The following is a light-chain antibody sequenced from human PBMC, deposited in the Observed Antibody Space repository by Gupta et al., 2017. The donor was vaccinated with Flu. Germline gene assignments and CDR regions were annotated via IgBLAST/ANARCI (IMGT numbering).Light chain of an antibody. J-gene: IGLJ3*02. CDR2: ENN. V-gene: IGLV1-51*02. Sequence: FTISCSGSSSHVGKNYVSWSQQITGTAPNLLICENNRRHSGIPARFSGSKSGTSATLGIAGLQTGDEAVYYCGAWDISLSAGGFGGGTKLTVL. CDR3: GAWDISLSAGG. CDR1: SSHVGKNY.